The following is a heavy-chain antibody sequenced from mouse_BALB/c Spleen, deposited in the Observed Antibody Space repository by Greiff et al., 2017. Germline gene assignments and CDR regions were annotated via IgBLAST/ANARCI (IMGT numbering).Heavy chain of an antibody. D-gene: IGHD1-1*01. CDR2: IDPANGNT. CDR3: ARDYYGSRAWFAY. Sequence: VQLQQSGAELVKPGASVKLSCTASGFNIKDTYMHWVKQRPEQGLEWIGRIDPANGNTKYDPKFQGKATITADTSSNTAYLQLSSLTSEDTAVYYCARDYYGSRAWFAYWGQGTLVTVSA. CDR1: GFNIKDTY. J-gene: IGHJ3*01. V-gene: IGHV14-3*02.